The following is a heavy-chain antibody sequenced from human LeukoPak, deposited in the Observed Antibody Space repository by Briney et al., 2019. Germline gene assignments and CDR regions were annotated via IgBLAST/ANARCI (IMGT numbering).Heavy chain of an antibody. CDR3: ARGSSSWYNAYDI. V-gene: IGHV3-74*01. CDR1: GFTFSSHW. Sequence: GGSLRLSCEVSGFTFSSHWMHWVRQAPGQGLVWVSRIDDDGSGTSYADSVKGRFTISRDNAKNTLYLQMNSLRAEDTAVYYCARGSSSWYNAYDIWGQGTMVTVSS. J-gene: IGHJ3*02. D-gene: IGHD6-13*01. CDR2: IDDDGSGT.